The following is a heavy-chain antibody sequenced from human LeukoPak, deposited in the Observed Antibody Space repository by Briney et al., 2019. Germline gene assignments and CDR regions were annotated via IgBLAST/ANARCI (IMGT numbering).Heavy chain of an antibody. J-gene: IGHJ5*02. CDR1: GYTFTSYY. V-gene: IGHV1-46*01. Sequence: GASVKVSCKASGYTFTSYYMHWVRQAPGQGLEWMGIINPSGGSTSYAQKFQGRVTMTRDTSTSTVYMELSSLRSEDTAVYYCAREDRVSSWYWGWFDPWGQGTLVTVSS. CDR3: AREDRVSSWYWGWFDP. CDR2: INPSGGST. D-gene: IGHD6-13*01.